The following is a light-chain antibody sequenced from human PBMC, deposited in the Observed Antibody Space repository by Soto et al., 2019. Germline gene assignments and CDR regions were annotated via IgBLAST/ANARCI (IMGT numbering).Light chain of an antibody. CDR1: SSDVGGCNY. CDR2: DVN. Sequence: QSVLTQPASVSGSPGQSITISCTGTSSDVGGCNYVSWYQQHPGKAPKLMIYDVNNRPSGISNRFSGSKSGNTASLTISGLHAEDEADYYCSSYRSGSTLVFGGGTKLTVL. J-gene: IGLJ2*01. CDR3: SSYRSGSTLV. V-gene: IGLV2-14*01.